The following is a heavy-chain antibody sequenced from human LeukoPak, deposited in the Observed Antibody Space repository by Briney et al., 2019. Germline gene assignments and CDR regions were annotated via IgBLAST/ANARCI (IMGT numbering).Heavy chain of an antibody. CDR2: INHSGST. Sequence: SETLSLTCAGYGGSFSGYYWSWIRQPPGKGLEWIGEINHSGSTNYNPSLKSRVTISVDTSKNQFSLKLSSVTAADTAVYYCAREPGLLWFGETDYWGQGTLVTVSS. J-gene: IGHJ4*02. CDR1: GGSFSGYY. D-gene: IGHD3-10*01. CDR3: AREPGLLWFGETDY. V-gene: IGHV4-34*01.